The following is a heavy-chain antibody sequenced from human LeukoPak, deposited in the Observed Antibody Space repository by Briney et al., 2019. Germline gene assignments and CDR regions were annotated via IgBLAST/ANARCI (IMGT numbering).Heavy chain of an antibody. D-gene: IGHD3-10*01. CDR3: ARGRAPAGLWFGELAPDYGMDV. Sequence: GGSLRLSCAASGFTVSSNYMSWVRQAPGKGLEWVSVIYSGGSTYYADSVKGRFTNSRDNSKNTLYLQMNSLRAEDTAVYYCARGRAPAGLWFGELAPDYGMDVWGQGTTVTVSS. CDR1: GFTVSSNY. J-gene: IGHJ6*02. V-gene: IGHV3-53*01. CDR2: IYSGGST.